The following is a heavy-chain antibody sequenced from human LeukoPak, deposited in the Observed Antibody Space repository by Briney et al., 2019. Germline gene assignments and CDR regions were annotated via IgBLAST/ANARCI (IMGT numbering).Heavy chain of an antibody. CDR3: AKGGVPGTHYFDY. D-gene: IGHD6-19*01. CDR1: GFTFSSHA. J-gene: IGHJ4*02. CDR2: ITSGGGTT. V-gene: IGHV3-23*01. Sequence: GGSLRLSCAASGFTFSSHAMSWVRQAPGKGLEWVSMITSGGGTTYYADPVKGRFIISRDIAKNTVFLQMNSLRAEDTAVYYCAKGGVPGTHYFDYWGQGTLVTVSS.